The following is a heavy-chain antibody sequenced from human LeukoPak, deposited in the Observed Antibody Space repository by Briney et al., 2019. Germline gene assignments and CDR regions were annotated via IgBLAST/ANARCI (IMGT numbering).Heavy chain of an antibody. V-gene: IGHV4-34*01. J-gene: IGHJ5*02. CDR3: ARHTAAAGISPSPGTGGNWFDP. CDR1: GGSFSGYY. Sequence: SETLSLTCAVYGGSFSGYYWSWIRQPPGKGLEWIGEINHSGSTNYNPSLKSRVTISVDTSKNQFSLKLSSVTAADTAVYYCARHTAAAGISPSPGTGGNWFDPWGQGTLVTVSS. CDR2: INHSGST. D-gene: IGHD6-13*01.